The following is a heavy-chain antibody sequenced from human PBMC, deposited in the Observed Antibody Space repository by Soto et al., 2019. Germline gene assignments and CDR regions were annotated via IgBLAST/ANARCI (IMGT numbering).Heavy chain of an antibody. CDR3: ARTDRDFYGLDV. CDR2: ISAAGDP. J-gene: IGHJ6*02. V-gene: IGHV3-13*05. CDR1: GFTFRNYD. Sequence: EVQLVESGGGLVQPGGSLRLSCEASGFTFRNYDMHWVRQGTGKGVEWVSGISAAGDPDYADSVEGLFTNSRKNAQKSFFLQMNSLIDGDTAVNYCARTDRDFYGLDVWSQGTTVIVSS.